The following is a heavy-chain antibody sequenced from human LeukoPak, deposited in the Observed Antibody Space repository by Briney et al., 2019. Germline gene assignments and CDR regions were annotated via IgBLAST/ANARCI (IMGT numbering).Heavy chain of an antibody. V-gene: IGHV4-59*01. J-gene: IGHJ4*02. CDR3: ARSSEQQLVRQLDY. D-gene: IGHD6-13*01. CDR2: VYHNGDANYNA. Sequence: SETLSLTCTVSGDSISGYYWNWIRQPPGKGLERIGYVYHNGDANYNANYIPSLKSRLTISVDTSKNHFILRLSSVTAADTAVYYCARSSEQQLVRQLDYWGQGTLVTVSS. CDR1: GDSISGYY.